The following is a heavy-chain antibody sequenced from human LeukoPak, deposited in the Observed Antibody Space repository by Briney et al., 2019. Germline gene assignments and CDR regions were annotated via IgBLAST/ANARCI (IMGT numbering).Heavy chain of an antibody. CDR1: GGSINSSSYF. CDR3: ARVGLDWGSIDY. CDR2: ISNSGST. Sequence: SETLSLTCTVSGGSINSSSYFWGWIRQPPGKGLEWIGSISNSGSTYYNTSLKSRVTISLDTSKNQFSLKLSSVTAADTAVYYCARVGLDWGSIDYWGQGTLVTVSS. V-gene: IGHV4-39*07. D-gene: IGHD3/OR15-3a*01. J-gene: IGHJ4*02.